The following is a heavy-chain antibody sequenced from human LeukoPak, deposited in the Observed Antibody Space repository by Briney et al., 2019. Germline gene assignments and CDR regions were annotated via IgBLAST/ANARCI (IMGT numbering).Heavy chain of an antibody. V-gene: IGHV3-7*01. CDR3: ARGCGRGYCPYYFDY. D-gene: IGHD5-12*01. J-gene: IGHJ4*02. CDR2: IRQDGIET. CDR1: GFTFSTYW. Sequence: GGSLRLSCAASGFTFSTYWMSWVRQAPGKGLEWVATIRQDGIETHYVDSVRDRFLISRDNSKSSLYLQMSSLREEDTAIYYCARGCGRGYCPYYFDYWGQGTLVPVSA.